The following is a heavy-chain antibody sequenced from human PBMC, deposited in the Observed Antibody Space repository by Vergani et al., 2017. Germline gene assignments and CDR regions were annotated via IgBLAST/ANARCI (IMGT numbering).Heavy chain of an antibody. V-gene: IGHV1-69*01. CDR1: GGTFSSYA. Sequence: QVQLVQSAAEVKKPGSSVKVSCKASGGTFSSYAISWVRQAPGQGLEWMGGIIPIFGTANYAQKFQGRVTITADESTSTAYMELSSLRSEDTAVYYCARERRSGSTSPWGFDPWGQGTLVTVSS. J-gene: IGHJ5*02. CDR3: ARERRSGSTSPWGFDP. CDR2: IIPIFGTA. D-gene: IGHD2-2*01.